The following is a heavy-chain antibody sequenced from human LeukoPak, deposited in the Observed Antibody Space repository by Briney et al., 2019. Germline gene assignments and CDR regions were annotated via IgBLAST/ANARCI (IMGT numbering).Heavy chain of an antibody. J-gene: IGHJ4*02. CDR1: GYTFTSYG. V-gene: IGHV1-18*01. Sequence: EASVKVSCKASGYTFTSYGISLVRQAPGQGLEWMGWISAYNGNTNYAQKLQGRVTMTTDTSTSTAYMELRSLRSDNTAVYYCARDFESMTVVVTSPFGYWGQGTLVTVSS. CDR2: ISAYNGNT. D-gene: IGHD3-22*01. CDR3: ARDFESMTVVVTSPFGY.